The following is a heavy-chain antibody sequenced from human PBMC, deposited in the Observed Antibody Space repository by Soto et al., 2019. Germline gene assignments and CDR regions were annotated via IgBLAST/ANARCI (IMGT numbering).Heavy chain of an antibody. V-gene: IGHV1-3*01. J-gene: IGHJ6*02. CDR3: AREIQYYYDSSGYALLYGMDV. Sequence: ASVKVSCEASGYTFTSYAMHWVRQAPGQRLEWMGWINAGNGNTKYSQKFQGRVTITRDTSASTAYMELSSLRSEDTAVYYCAREIQYYYDSSGYALLYGMDVWGQGTTVTVSS. CDR2: INAGNGNT. D-gene: IGHD3-22*01. CDR1: GYTFTSYA.